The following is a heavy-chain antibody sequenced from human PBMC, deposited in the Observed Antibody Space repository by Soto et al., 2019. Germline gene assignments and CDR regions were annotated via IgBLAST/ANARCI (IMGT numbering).Heavy chain of an antibody. J-gene: IGHJ5*02. V-gene: IGHV1-3*05. CDR2: INAGNGNT. D-gene: IGHD1-7*01. Sequence: QVQLVQSGAEEKKPGASVKVSCKASGYTFTSYAMHWVRQAPGQRLEWMGWINAGNGNTKYSQKFQGRVTITRDTSASTAYMELSNLRSEDTAVYYCARDPWNYVSGWFDPWGQGTLVTVSS. CDR1: GYTFTSYA. CDR3: ARDPWNYVSGWFDP.